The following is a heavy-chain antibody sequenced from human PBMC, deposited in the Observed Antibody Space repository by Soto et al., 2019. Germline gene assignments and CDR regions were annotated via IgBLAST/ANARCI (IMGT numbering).Heavy chain of an antibody. Sequence: PVGSLRLSCAVSGLTVSRTQMSWVRQAPGKGLQWVSVIYSAGSTYYANAVKGRFTISRDNAKNTLFLQMNSLRAEDAASYYCAKERLEEVGTFFEFWGHGILVTVSS. D-gene: IGHD6-13*01. CDR1: GLTVSRTQ. J-gene: IGHJ4*01. V-gene: IGHV3-53*01. CDR2: IYSAGST. CDR3: AKERLEEVGTFFEF.